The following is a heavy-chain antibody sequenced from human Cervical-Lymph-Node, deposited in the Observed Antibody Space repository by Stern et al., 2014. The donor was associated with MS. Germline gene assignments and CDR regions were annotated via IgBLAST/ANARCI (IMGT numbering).Heavy chain of an antibody. J-gene: IGHJ5*02. CDR2: IKSKIDGGTG. D-gene: IGHD3-10*01. Sequence: EVQLVESGGGLVKPGGSLRLSCAAAGFTLRNAWVSLVRQSPGKGLEWVGLIKSKIDGGTGGYAAPVKGRFSISRDDSKNTLYLEMNSLTTEDTAVYYCTTPMLRGESKSRFDLWGQGTLVTVSS. CDR1: GFTLRNAW. V-gene: IGHV3-15*01. CDR3: TTPMLRGESKSRFDL.